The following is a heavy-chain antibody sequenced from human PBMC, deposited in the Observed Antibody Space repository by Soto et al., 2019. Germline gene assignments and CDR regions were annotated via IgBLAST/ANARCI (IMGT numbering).Heavy chain of an antibody. J-gene: IGHJ4*02. CDR1: GFTFSTYW. D-gene: IGHD5-18*01. Sequence: GGSLRLSCAASGFTFSTYWMHWVRQAPGKGLVWVSRINTDGSGTTYTDSVKGRFTISRDNAKNTLYLQMNSLRAEDTAVYFCARDSGYSYFDYWGQGTLVTVPQ. CDR3: ARDSGYSYFDY. CDR2: INTDGSGT. V-gene: IGHV3-74*01.